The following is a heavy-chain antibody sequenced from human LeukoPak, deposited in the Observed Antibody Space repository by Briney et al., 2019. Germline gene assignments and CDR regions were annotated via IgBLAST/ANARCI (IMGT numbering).Heavy chain of an antibody. D-gene: IGHD3-22*01. J-gene: IGHJ5*02. CDR1: GFSFSSYS. CDR2: IGGSGGGT. CDR3: AKDIRVHYFDPRGYLFDP. Sequence: PGRSLRLSCAASGFSFSSYSMSWVRQVPGKGPEWVSSIGGSGGGTDYADSVKGRFNISRDNSKKMLYLQMNSLRVEDTAVYYCAKDIRVHYFDPRGYLFDPWGQGTLVTVSS. V-gene: IGHV3-23*01.